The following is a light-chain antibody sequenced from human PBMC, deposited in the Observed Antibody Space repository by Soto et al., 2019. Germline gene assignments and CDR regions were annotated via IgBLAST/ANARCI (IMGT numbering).Light chain of an antibody. Sequence: QSVLTQPPSVSEAPGQRVTISCTGSSSNIGAGYEAHWYQQVPRTAPKLLIYENNNRPSGVPDRFSGSKSGTSASLAITGHQAEHEAEYYCQSYDSSLSGYVFGTGTKLTVL. CDR1: SSNIGAGYE. CDR2: ENN. CDR3: QSYDSSLSGYV. J-gene: IGLJ1*01. V-gene: IGLV1-40*01.